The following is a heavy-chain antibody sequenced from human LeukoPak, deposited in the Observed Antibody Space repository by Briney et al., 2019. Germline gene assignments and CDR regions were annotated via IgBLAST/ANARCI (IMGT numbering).Heavy chain of an antibody. CDR1: GYTLTSYV. CDR2: ISAYNGNT. V-gene: IGHV1-18*01. CDR3: AREGYGDYVWDY. Sequence: ASVKVSCKASGYTLTSYVISWVRQAPGQGLEWMGWISAYNGNTNYAQKLQGRVTMTTDTSTSTAYMELRSLRSDDTAVYYCAREGYGDYVWDYWGQGTLVTVSS. J-gene: IGHJ4*02. D-gene: IGHD4-17*01.